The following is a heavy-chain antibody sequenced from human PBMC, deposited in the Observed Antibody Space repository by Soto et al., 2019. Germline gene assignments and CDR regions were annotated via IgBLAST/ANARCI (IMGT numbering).Heavy chain of an antibody. J-gene: IGHJ4*02. CDR2: IWNHGRED. CDR1: GFTFSTYG. Sequence: QVHLVESGGGVVQPGRSLRLSCAASGFTFSTYGMHWVRQAPGRGLEWVALIWNHGREDSYADSVKGRFTISRDNSKNTGWLQMSSLRADETAVYYCVRGPWLVGDVTSFDYWGQGSLGTVSS. V-gene: IGHV3-33*01. D-gene: IGHD6-19*01. CDR3: VRGPWLVGDVTSFDY.